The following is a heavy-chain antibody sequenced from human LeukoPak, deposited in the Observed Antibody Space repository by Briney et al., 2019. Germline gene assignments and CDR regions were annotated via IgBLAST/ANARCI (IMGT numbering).Heavy chain of an antibody. Sequence: SETLSLACAVYGGSCDDYYCSWIRQPPGKGLEWIGEIHPSGIFYYNSSLMSRVTISIDTSKSQFSLWLTSVTAADTGFYYCARGRDRSKAGDHWGQGSLVTVSS. V-gene: IGHV4-34*01. J-gene: IGHJ4*02. CDR2: IHPSGIF. CDR3: ARGRDRSKAGDH. CDR1: GGSCDDYY. D-gene: IGHD5-24*01.